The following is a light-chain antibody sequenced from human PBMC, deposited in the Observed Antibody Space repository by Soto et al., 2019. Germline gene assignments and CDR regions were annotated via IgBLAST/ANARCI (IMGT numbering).Light chain of an antibody. CDR3: QQYNNWPFT. Sequence: EIVMTQSPATLSVSPGERATLSCRASQSVSSNLAWYQQKPGQAPRLLIYGASTSATGIPASFSGSGSGTEFTLTISSLQSEDFADYYCQQYNNWPFTFGPGTKVDIK. V-gene: IGKV3-15*01. CDR2: GAS. J-gene: IGKJ3*01. CDR1: QSVSSN.